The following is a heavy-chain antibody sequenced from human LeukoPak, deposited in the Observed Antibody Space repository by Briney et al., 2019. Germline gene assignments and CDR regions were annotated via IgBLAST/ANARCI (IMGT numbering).Heavy chain of an antibody. CDR2: INHSGST. V-gene: IGHV4-34*01. CDR1: GGSFSGYY. J-gene: IGHJ6*03. Sequence: PSETLSLTCAVYGGSFSGYYWSWIRQPPGKELEWIGEINHSGSTNYNPSLKSRVTISVDTSKNQFSLKLSSVTAADTAVYYCARAPYCSGGSCYYRHYYYYYMDVWGKGTTVTVSS. D-gene: IGHD2-15*01. CDR3: ARAPYCSGGSCYYRHYYYYYMDV.